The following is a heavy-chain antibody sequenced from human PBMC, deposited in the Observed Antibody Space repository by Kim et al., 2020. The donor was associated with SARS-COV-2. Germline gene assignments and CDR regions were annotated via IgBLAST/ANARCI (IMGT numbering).Heavy chain of an antibody. CDR2: INPNSGGT. V-gene: IGHV1-2*02. CDR1: GYTFTGYY. J-gene: IGHJ5*02. CDR3: AREGITMVRGVRSWFDP. D-gene: IGHD3-10*01. Sequence: ASVKVSCKASGYTFTGYYMHWVRQAPGQGLEWMGWINPNSGGTNYAQKFQGRVTMTRDTSVSTAYMELSRLRSDETAVYYCAREGITMVRGVRSWFDPWGQGTLVTVSS.